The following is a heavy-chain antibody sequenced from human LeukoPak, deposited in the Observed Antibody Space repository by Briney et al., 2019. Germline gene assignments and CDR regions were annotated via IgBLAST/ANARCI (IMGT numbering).Heavy chain of an antibody. D-gene: IGHD3-10*01. J-gene: IGHJ4*02. Sequence: SETLSLTCTVSGGSISSYYWSWIRQPPGKGLEWIGYIYYSGSTNYNPSLKSRVTISVDTSKNQFSLKLSSVTAADTAVYYCARFEVENGVDYWGQGTLVTVSS. CDR2: IYYSGST. CDR3: ARFEVENGVDY. V-gene: IGHV4-59*01. CDR1: GGSISSYY.